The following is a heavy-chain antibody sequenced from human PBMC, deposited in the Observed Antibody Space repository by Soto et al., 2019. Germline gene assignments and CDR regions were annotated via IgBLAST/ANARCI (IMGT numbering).Heavy chain of an antibody. J-gene: IGHJ5*02. CDR2: IVVGSGNT. CDR3: AADRSGSSSCYPTLGPNWFDP. CDR1: RFTFASSA. D-gene: IGHD6-13*01. Sequence: SVKGSCKASRFTFASSAVQWVRQAREQRLEWIGWIVVGSGNTNYAQKFQERDTITRDMSTSTAYMELSSLRSEDKAVYYSAADRSGSSSCYPTLGPNWFDPWGQGTLVTVSS. V-gene: IGHV1-58*01.